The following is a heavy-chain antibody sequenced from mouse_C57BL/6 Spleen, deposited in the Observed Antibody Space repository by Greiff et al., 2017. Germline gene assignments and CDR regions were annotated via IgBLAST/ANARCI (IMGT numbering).Heavy chain of an antibody. CDR1: GYTFTSYW. Sequence: QVQLKQPGAELVKPGASVKLSCKASGYTFTSYWMHWVKQRPGRGLEWIGRIDPNSGGTKYNEKFKSKATLTVDKPSSTAYMQLSSLTSEDSAVYYCARTGDPGFAYWGQGTLVTVSA. J-gene: IGHJ3*01. CDR2: IDPNSGGT. V-gene: IGHV1-72*01. CDR3: ARTGDPGFAY.